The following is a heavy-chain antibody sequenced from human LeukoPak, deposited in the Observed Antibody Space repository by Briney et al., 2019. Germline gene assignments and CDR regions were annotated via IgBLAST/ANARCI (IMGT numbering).Heavy chain of an antibody. V-gene: IGHV3-30*02. D-gene: IGHD1-26*01. CDR2: IRYDGNNK. CDR1: GFTFSNYG. Sequence: PGGSLRLSCGASGFTFSNYGMLWVRQAPGKGLEWVAFIRYDGNNKLYADSMKGRFTISRDNSKNTLYLHINSLRAEDTAVYYCARDKLRGSAGNYYYMDVWGKGTTVTVSS. J-gene: IGHJ6*03. CDR3: ARDKLRGSAGNYYYMDV.